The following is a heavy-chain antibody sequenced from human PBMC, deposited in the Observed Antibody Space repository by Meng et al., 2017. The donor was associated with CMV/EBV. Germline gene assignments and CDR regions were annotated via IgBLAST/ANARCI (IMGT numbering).Heavy chain of an antibody. J-gene: IGHJ5*02. CDR1: GGSFSGYY. CDR2: INHSGST. V-gene: IGHV4-34*01. CDR3: ARGGNWFDP. Sequence: QGQPHQWGAGLLKPSETLALTCAVYGGSFSGYYWSWIRQPPGKGLEWIGEINHSGSTNYNPSLKSRVTISVDTSKNQFSLKLSSVTAADTAVYYCARGGNWFDPWGQGTLVTVSS.